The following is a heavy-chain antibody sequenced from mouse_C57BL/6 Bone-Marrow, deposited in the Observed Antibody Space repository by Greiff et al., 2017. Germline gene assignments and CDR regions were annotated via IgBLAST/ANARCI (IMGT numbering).Heavy chain of an antibody. CDR1: GFNLKNTY. CDR2: IDPANGNT. J-gene: IGHJ2*01. Sequence: EVKLQESVAELVRPGASVKLSCTASGFNLKNTYMHWVKQRPEQGLEWIGRIDPANGNTKYAPKFQGKATITADTSSNTAYLQLSSLASEDTAIYYCARQQRGTYYFDVWGQGTTLTVSS. V-gene: IGHV14-3*01. CDR3: ARQQRGTYYFDV. D-gene: IGHD3-3*01.